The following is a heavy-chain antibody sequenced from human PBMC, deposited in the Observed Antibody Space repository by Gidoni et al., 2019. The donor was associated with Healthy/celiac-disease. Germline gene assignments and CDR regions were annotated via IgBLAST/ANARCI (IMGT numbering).Heavy chain of an antibody. D-gene: IGHD4-17*01. CDR2: ISGSGGST. Sequence: EVQLLESGGGLVEPGGSLRRSCAASGFTFSSYAMSWFRQAPGKGLEWVSAISGSGGSTYYADSVKGRFTISRDNSKNTLYLQMNSLRAEDTAVYYCARTLTVYFDYWGQGTLVTVSS. J-gene: IGHJ4*02. CDR1: GFTFSSYA. V-gene: IGHV3-23*01. CDR3: ARTLTVYFDY.